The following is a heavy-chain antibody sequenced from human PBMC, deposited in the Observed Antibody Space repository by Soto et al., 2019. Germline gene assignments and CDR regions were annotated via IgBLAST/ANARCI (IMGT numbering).Heavy chain of an antibody. V-gene: IGHV3-30*18. Sequence: QMQLMESGGGVVQPGRSLRLSCAASGFTFSNCGMHWVRQAPGKGLEWVAVISYEGSDKYYADSVKGRFTLSRDNSKNTLYLQMNSLRPEDTAVYYCAKSTYDSSGYYYRLDFWGQGTLVTVSS. CDR3: AKSTYDSSGYYYRLDF. J-gene: IGHJ4*02. D-gene: IGHD3-22*01. CDR1: GFTFSNCG. CDR2: ISYEGSDK.